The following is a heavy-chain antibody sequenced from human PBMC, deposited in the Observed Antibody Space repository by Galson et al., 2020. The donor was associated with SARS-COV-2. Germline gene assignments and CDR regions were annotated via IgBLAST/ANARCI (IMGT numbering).Heavy chain of an antibody. D-gene: IGHD5-18*01. CDR2: MSASGIDT. V-gene: IGHV3-23*01. Sequence: GGSLRLSSAASGFPFSSYAMTWVRQAPGQGLEWVSGMSASGIDTYYADSVKGRFTISRDNSKNTLYLQMNSLRAEDTAIYYCAKEEHSYGHYYYLDYGGHGTLVTVSS. CDR3: AKEEHSYGHYYYLDY. J-gene: IGHJ4*01. CDR1: GFPFSSYA.